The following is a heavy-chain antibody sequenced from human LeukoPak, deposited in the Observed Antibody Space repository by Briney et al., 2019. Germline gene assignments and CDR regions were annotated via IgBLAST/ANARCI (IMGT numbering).Heavy chain of an antibody. CDR1: GGTFSSYA. CDR3: ARARHYYDSSGYYNFDY. V-gene: IGHV1-69*13. D-gene: IGHD3-22*01. CDR2: IIPIFGTA. J-gene: IGHJ4*02. Sequence: SVKVSCKASGGTFSSYAISWVRQAPGQGLEWMGGIIPIFGTANYAQKFQGRVTITADESTSTAYMELSCLRSEDTAVYYCARARHYYDSSGYYNFDYWGQGTLVTVSS.